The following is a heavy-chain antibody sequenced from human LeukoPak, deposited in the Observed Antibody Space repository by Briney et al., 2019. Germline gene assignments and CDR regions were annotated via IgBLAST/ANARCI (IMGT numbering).Heavy chain of an antibody. CDR1: GFTFSSYW. CDR3: ARDIVSGYYTGYYYYYGMDV. Sequence: GSLRLSCAASGFTFSSYWMSWVRQAPGKGLEWVANIKQDGSEKYYVDSVKGRFTISGDNAKNSLYLQMNSLRAEDTAVYYCARDIVSGYYTGYYYYYGMDVWDQGTTVTVSS. D-gene: IGHD3-3*01. J-gene: IGHJ6*02. V-gene: IGHV3-7*01. CDR2: IKQDGSEK.